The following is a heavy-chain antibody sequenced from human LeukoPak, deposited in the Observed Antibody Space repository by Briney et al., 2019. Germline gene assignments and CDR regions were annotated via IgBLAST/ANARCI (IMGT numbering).Heavy chain of an antibody. CDR2: IFTSGNT. CDR3: ARDLLWSAGVDI. D-gene: IGHD3-10*01. V-gene: IGHV4-4*07. CDR1: GGSITSYY. Sequence: SETLSLTCTVSGGSITSYYWSWIRQPAGKGLEWIGRIFTSGNTNYNPSLKSRVTLSVDKSKNQFSLNLSSVTAADTAVYYRARDLLWSAGVDIWGQGILVTVSS. J-gene: IGHJ4*02.